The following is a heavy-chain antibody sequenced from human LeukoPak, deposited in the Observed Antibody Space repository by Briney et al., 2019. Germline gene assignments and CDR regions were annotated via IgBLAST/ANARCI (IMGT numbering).Heavy chain of an antibody. V-gene: IGHV4-39*07. D-gene: IGHD4-23*01. CDR1: GGSISSSSYY. J-gene: IGHJ3*02. CDR3: ARGGTAVIAPYAFDI. CDR2: IYYSGST. Sequence: PSETLSLTCTVSGGSISSSSYYWGWIRQPPGKGLEWIGSIYYSGSTNCNPSVKSRVAMSVDTSKKQFSLKLSSLTAADTAVYYCARGGTAVIAPYAFDIWGQGTMVTVSS.